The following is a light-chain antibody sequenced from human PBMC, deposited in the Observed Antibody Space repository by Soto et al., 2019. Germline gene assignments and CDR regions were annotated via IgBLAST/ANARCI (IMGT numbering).Light chain of an antibody. CDR2: EAA. V-gene: IGLV2-14*01. CDR3: TSYTSAGTLV. Sequence: QSVLTQPASVSGSPGQSITISCTGTSDDIGANNYVSWYQHHPGKAPKILIYEAANRPSGISHRFSGSKSGNTASLTISGLQAEDEADYFCTSYTSAGTLVFGGGTKLTVL. CDR1: SDDIGANNY. J-gene: IGLJ2*01.